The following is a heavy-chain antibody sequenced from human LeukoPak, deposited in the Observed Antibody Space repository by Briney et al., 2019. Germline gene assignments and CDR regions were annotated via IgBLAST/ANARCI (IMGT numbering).Heavy chain of an antibody. J-gene: IGHJ3*02. CDR3: AKMGGDYFYDAFDI. Sequence: PGGSLRLSCVVSGFTFSTYAMSWVRQAPGKGLEWVSAISGSGGSTYYADSVKGRFTISRDNSKNTLYLQMNSLRAEDTAVYYCAKMGGDYFYDAFDIWGQGTMVTVSS. CDR1: GFTFSTYA. CDR2: ISGSGGST. V-gene: IGHV3-23*01. D-gene: IGHD4-17*01.